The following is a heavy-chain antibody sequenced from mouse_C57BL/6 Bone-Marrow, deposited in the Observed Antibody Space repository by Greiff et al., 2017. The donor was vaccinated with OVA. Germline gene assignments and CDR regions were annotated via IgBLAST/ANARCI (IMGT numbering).Heavy chain of an antibody. D-gene: IGHD1-1*01. CDR1: GYSITSDY. J-gene: IGHJ1*03. CDR3: ARYGLYYGSSYGYFDV. CDR2: ISYSGST. V-gene: IGHV3-8*01. Sequence: EVKLVESGPGLAKPSQTLSLTCSVTGYSITSDYWNWIRKFPGNKLEYMGYISYSGSTYYNPSLKSRISITRDTSKNQYYLQLNSVTTEDTATYYCARYGLYYGSSYGYFDVWGTGTTVTVSS.